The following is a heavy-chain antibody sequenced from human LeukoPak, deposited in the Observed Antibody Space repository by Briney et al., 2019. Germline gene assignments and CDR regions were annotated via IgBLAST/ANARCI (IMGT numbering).Heavy chain of an antibody. CDR3: ATYPGPTIQGSFDY. V-gene: IGHV1-69*05. Sequence: SVKVSCKASGGTFSSYAISWVRQAPGQGLEWMGGIIPIFGTANYAQKFQGRVTITTDESTSTAYMELSSLRSDDTAMYYCATYPGPTIQGSFDYWGQGTLVTVSS. CDR1: GGTFSSYA. D-gene: IGHD5-18*01. J-gene: IGHJ4*02. CDR2: IIPIFGTA.